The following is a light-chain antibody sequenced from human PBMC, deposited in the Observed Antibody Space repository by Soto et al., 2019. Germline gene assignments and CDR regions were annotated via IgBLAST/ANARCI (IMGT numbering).Light chain of an antibody. Sequence: DIQMTQSPSSVSASVGDRVTTTCRASQGIGSWLAWYQQKPGKAPNLLIYAASSLQSGVPSRFSGSGSGTDFTLTISSLQPEDFATYYCQQANNFPLTFGGGTKVEIK. CDR1: QGIGSW. CDR2: AAS. CDR3: QQANNFPLT. V-gene: IGKV1-12*01. J-gene: IGKJ4*01.